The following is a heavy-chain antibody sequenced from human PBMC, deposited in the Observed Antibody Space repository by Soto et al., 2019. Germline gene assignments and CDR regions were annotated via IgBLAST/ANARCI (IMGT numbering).Heavy chain of an antibody. D-gene: IGHD2-21*02. CDR1: GFTFSSYG. CDR3: ARGGDLFDY. J-gene: IGHJ4*02. CDR2: IYSGGST. V-gene: IGHV3-53*01. Sequence: PGGSLRLSCAASGFTFSSYGMHWVRQAPGKGLEWVAVIYSGGSTYYADSVKGRFTISRDNSKNTLYLQMNSLRAEDTAVYYCARGGDLFDYWGQGTLVTVSS.